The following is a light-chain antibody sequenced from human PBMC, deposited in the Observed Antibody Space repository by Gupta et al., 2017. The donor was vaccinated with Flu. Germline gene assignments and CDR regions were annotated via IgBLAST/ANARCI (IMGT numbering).Light chain of an antibody. Sequence: PGERATLSCRASQSVNSNLAWYQQKPGQAPRLLIYDASNRATGIPARFSGSGSGTDFTLTISSLEPEDFGVYYCQQRTNWRTFGQGTKVEIK. CDR2: DAS. J-gene: IGKJ1*01. CDR3: QQRTNWRT. CDR1: QSVNSN. V-gene: IGKV3-11*01.